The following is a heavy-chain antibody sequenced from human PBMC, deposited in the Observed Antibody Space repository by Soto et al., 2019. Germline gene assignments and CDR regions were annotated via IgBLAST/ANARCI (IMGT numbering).Heavy chain of an antibody. CDR2: ISGSGGST. Sequence: WGSLSLWGAASGFTFSSYAMILVRQAPGKGLEWVSAISGSGGSTYYADSVKGRFTISRDNSKNTLYLQMNSLRAEDTAVYYCARDGAVPGTYDFWGQGTPVTVSS. D-gene: IGHD6-19*01. J-gene: IGHJ4*02. CDR3: ARDGAVPGTYDF. V-gene: IGHV3-23*01. CDR1: GFTFSSYA.